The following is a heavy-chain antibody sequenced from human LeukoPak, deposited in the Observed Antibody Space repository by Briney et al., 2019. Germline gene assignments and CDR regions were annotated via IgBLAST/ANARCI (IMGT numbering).Heavy chain of an antibody. CDR2: MNPNSGNT. Sequence: ASVKVSCKASGYTFTSYDINWVRQATGQGLEWMGWMNPNSGNTGYAQKFQGRVTMTRNTSISTAYMELSSLGSEDTAVYYCARAFPGYSSGWYNWFDPWGQGTLVTVSS. CDR3: ARAFPGYSSGWYNWFDP. CDR1: GYTFTSYD. V-gene: IGHV1-8*01. D-gene: IGHD6-19*01. J-gene: IGHJ5*02.